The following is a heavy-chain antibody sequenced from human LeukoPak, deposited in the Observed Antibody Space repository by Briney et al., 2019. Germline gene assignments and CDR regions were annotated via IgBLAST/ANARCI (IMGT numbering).Heavy chain of an antibody. CDR1: GFTFDDFA. D-gene: IGHD5-18*01. CDR2: ISWNGGTV. V-gene: IGHV3-9*01. CDR3: ARVHGYSFGYFDY. J-gene: IGHJ4*02. Sequence: PGGSLRLSCAASGFTFDDFAMDWVRQAAGEGLEWVSSISWNGGTVDYADSVKGRFTISRDNAKNSPYLLMNGLRGEDTALYYCARVHGYSFGYFDYWGQGTLVTVSS.